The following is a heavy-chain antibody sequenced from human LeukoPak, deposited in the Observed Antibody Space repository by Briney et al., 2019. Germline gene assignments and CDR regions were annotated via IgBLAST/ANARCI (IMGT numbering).Heavy chain of an antibody. CDR1: GFTFSNSA. CDR3: AKDYGSGNYYYYYYGMDV. V-gene: IGHV3-23*01. J-gene: IGHJ6*02. CDR2: LSGSGIST. Sequence: PGGSLRLSCAASGFTFSNSAMSWVRQAPGKGLEWVSTLSGSGISTYYADSVKGRFTISRDNSKNTLYLQMNSLRAEDTAVYYCAKDYGSGNYYYYYYGMDVWGQGTTVTVSS. D-gene: IGHD3-10*01.